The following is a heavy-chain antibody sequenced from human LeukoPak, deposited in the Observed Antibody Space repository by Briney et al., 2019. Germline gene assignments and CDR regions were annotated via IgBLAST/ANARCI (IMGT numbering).Heavy chain of an antibody. Sequence: SVKVSCKASGGTFISYAISWVGQAPGQGREGMGRIIPILGIANYAQKFQGRVMITAHKSTSTAYMELSSLRSEDTAVYSCARVSLVDTAMVYYYYGMDVWGQGTTVTVSS. J-gene: IGHJ6*02. D-gene: IGHD5-18*01. CDR3: ARVSLVDTAMVYYYYGMDV. CDR2: IIPILGIA. V-gene: IGHV1-69*04. CDR1: GGTFISYA.